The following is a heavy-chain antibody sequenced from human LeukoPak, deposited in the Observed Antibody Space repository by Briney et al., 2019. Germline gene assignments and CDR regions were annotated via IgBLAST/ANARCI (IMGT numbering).Heavy chain of an antibody. CDR3: AKDRADYFDY. J-gene: IGHJ4*02. Sequence: PGGSLRLSYAASGFTFSSYGMSWVRQAPGKGLEWVSGISGSGGSTYYADSVKGRFTISRDNSKNTLYLQMNSLRAEDTAVYYCAKDRADYFDYWGQGTLVTVSS. V-gene: IGHV3-23*01. CDR1: GFTFSSYG. CDR2: ISGSGGST. D-gene: IGHD4/OR15-4a*01.